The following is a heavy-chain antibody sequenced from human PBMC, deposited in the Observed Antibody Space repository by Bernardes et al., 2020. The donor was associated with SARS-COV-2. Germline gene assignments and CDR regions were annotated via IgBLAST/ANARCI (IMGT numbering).Heavy chain of an antibody. D-gene: IGHD3-3*01. V-gene: IGHV3-48*02. CDR1: GFTFSSYS. CDR2: ISSSSSTI. CDR3: ARALRGVLRFLEWLLQFDY. Sequence: AGSLRLSCAASGFTFSSYSMNWVRQAPGKGLEWVSYISSSSSTIYYADSVKGRFTISRDNAKNSLYLQMNSLRDEDTAVYYCARALRGVLRFLEWLLQFDYWGQGTLVTVSS. J-gene: IGHJ4*02.